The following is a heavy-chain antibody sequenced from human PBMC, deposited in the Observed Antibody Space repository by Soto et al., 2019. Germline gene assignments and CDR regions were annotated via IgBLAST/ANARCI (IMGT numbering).Heavy chain of an antibody. CDR1: DESLSDAY. Sequence: QVQLQQWGAGLLKPLETLSLTCAVYDESLSDAYYTWTRQPPGKGLEWIGEIHPSGNTYYNPSLKTRVTLSPDTSKKQFSLNFISMTAADTGEYYCSRGNDAYKGGRTWGQGTLVTVSS. J-gene: IGHJ5*02. CDR3: SRGNDAYKGGRT. CDR2: IHPSGNT. D-gene: IGHD1-1*01. V-gene: IGHV4-34*02.